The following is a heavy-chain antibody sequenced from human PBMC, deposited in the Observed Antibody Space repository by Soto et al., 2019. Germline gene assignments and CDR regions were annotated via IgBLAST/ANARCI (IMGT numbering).Heavy chain of an antibody. CDR2: INAGNGNT. D-gene: IGHD4-17*01. J-gene: IGHJ6*03. Sequence: ASVKVSCKASGYTFTSYAMHWVSQAPGQRLEWMGWINAGNGNTKYSQKFQGRVTITRDTSASTAYMELSSLRSEDTAVYYCARADSRPIYGDYLSFMDVWGKGTTVTVSS. V-gene: IGHV1-3*01. CDR3: ARADSRPIYGDYLSFMDV. CDR1: GYTFTSYA.